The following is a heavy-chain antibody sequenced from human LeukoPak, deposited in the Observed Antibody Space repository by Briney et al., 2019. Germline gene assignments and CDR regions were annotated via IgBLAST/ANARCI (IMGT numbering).Heavy chain of an antibody. CDR3: ARDPPYFWSGYYYYGMDV. D-gene: IGHD3-3*01. V-gene: IGHV3-11*01. J-gene: IGHJ6*02. Sequence: GGSLRLSCAASGFTFSDYYMSWIRQAPGKGLEWVSYISSSGSTIYYADSVKGRFTISRDNAKNSLYLQMNSLRAEDTAVYYCARDPPYFWSGYYYYGMDVWGQGTTVTVSS. CDR1: GFTFSDYY. CDR2: ISSSGSTI.